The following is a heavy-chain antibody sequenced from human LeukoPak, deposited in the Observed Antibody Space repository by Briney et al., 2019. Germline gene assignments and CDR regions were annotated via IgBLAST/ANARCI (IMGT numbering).Heavy chain of an antibody. CDR3: ARGRDYDFWSGYYSY. D-gene: IGHD3-3*01. V-gene: IGHV4-34*01. CDR2: INHSGST. CDR1: GGSFSGHY. J-gene: IGHJ4*02. Sequence: SETLSLTCAVYGGSFSGHYWSWIRQPPGKGLEWIGEINHSGSTNYNPSLKSRVTISVDTSKNQFSLKLSSVTTADTAVYYCARGRDYDFWSGYYSYWGQGTLVTVSS.